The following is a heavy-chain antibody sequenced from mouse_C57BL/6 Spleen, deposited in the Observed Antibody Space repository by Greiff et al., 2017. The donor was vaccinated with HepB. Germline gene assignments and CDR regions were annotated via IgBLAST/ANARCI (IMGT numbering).Heavy chain of an antibody. CDR2: INPNNGGT. CDR3: ANTRGYDYPFAY. CDR1: GYTLTDYY. Sequence: VQLQQSGPELVKPGASVKISCKASGYTLTDYYMNWVKQSQGKSLEWIGDINPNNGGTSYNQKLKGKATLTVDKSSSTAYMELRSLTSEDSEVYYCANTRGYDYPFAYWGQGTLVTVSA. J-gene: IGHJ3*01. D-gene: IGHD2-4*01. V-gene: IGHV1-26*01.